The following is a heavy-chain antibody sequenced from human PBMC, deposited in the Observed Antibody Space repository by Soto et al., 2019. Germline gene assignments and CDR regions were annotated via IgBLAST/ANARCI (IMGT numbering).Heavy chain of an antibody. CDR3: ARLGVSCGGGGYFDL. D-gene: IGHD2-21*01. V-gene: IGHV1-18*01. Sequence: QVQLVQSGAEVKKPGASVKVSCKASGYTFTSYGISWVRQAPGQGLEWMGWISAYNGNTNYAQKLQGKVTMTTDTSTSTAYLERRSLKSDDTAVYYCARLGVSCGGGGYFDLWGRGTLVTVSS. CDR1: GYTFTSYG. CDR2: ISAYNGNT. J-gene: IGHJ2*01.